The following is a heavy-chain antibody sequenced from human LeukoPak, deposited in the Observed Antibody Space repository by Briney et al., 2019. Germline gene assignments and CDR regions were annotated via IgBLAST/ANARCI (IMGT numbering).Heavy chain of an antibody. J-gene: IGHJ4*02. D-gene: IGHD4-17*01. V-gene: IGHV4-59*01. Sequence: WIGYIYYSGSTNYNPSLKSRVTISVDTSKNQFSLKLSSVTAADTAVYYCRTYGDYMENFDYWGQGTLVTVSS. CDR3: RTYGDYMENFDY. CDR2: IYYSGST.